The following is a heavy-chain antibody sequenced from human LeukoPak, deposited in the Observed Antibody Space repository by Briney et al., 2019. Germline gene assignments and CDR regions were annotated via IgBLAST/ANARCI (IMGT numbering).Heavy chain of an antibody. D-gene: IGHD3-9*01. J-gene: IGHJ3*02. CDR2: IYYSGST. Sequence: SETLSLTCTVSGGSISSSYWTWIRQPPGKGLEWIGSIYYSGSTYYNPSLKSRVTISVDTSKNQFSLKLSSVTAADTAVYYCARDLRYFDPKNAFDIWGQGTMVTVSS. CDR1: GGSISSSY. V-gene: IGHV4-59*12. CDR3: ARDLRYFDPKNAFDI.